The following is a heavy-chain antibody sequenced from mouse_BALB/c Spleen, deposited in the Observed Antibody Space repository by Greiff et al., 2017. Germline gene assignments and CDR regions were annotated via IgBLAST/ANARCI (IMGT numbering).Heavy chain of an antibody. Sequence: EVHLVESGGGLVKPGGSLKLSCAASGFTFSSYAMSWVRQTPEKRLEWVATISSGGSYTYYPDSVKGRFTISRDNAKNTLYLQMSSLRSEDTAMYYCARQGYYDQYYFDYWGQGTTLTVSS. D-gene: IGHD2-4*01. CDR3: ARQGYYDQYYFDY. CDR1: GFTFSSYA. J-gene: IGHJ2*01. CDR2: ISSGGSYT. V-gene: IGHV5-9-3*01.